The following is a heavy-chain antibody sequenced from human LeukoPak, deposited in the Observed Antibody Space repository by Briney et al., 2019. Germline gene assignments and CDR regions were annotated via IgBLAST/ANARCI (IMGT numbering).Heavy chain of an antibody. Sequence: PSETLSLTCTVSGYSISSGYYWGWIRQPPGKGLEWIGSIYHSGSTYYNPSLKSRVTISVDTSKNQFSLKLSSVTAADTAVYYCARVSIAAAAPGFDYMDVWGKGTTVTVSS. D-gene: IGHD6-13*01. CDR3: ARVSIAAAAPGFDYMDV. J-gene: IGHJ6*03. CDR2: IYHSGST. V-gene: IGHV4-38-2*02. CDR1: GYSISSGYY.